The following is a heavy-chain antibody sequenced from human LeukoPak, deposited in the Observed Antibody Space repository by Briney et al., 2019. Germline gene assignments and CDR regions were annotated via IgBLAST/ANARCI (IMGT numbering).Heavy chain of an antibody. V-gene: IGHV1-69*06. CDR3: ARSLFRFLEWSYRSYYYYYMDV. J-gene: IGHJ6*03. D-gene: IGHD3-3*01. CDR2: IIPIFGTV. CDR1: GGTFSSYA. Sequence: ASVKVSCKASGGTFSSYAISWVRQAPGQGLEWMGGIIPIFGTVNYAQKFQGRVTITADKSTSTAYMELSSLRSEDTAVYYCARSLFRFLEWSYRSYYYYYMDVWGKGTTVTVSS.